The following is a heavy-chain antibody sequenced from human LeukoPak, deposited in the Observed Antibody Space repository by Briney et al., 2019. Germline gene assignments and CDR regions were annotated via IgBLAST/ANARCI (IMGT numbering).Heavy chain of an antibody. V-gene: IGHV3-21*01. J-gene: IGHJ4*02. CDR2: ISSSSSYI. D-gene: IGHD3-22*01. Sequence: GGSLRLSCAASGFTFSGYSMNWVRQAPGKGLEWVSSISSSSSYIYYADSVKGRFTISRDNAKNSLYLQMNSLRAEDTAVYYCASLTYYYDSSGIFNWGQGTLVTVSS. CDR3: ASLTYYYDSSGIFN. CDR1: GFTFSGYS.